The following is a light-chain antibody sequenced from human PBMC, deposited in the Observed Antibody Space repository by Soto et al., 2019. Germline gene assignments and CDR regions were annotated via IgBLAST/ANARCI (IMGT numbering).Light chain of an antibody. V-gene: IGKV3-20*01. CDR3: QQFNNRPPWT. CDR2: GAS. Sequence: EIVLTQSPGTLSLSPGERATLSCRASQSVSSRLAWYQQKPGQAPRLLISGASSRATGIPDRFSGSGSGTDFTLTISRLEPEDFALYYCQQFNNRPPWTFGQGTKVDIK. J-gene: IGKJ1*01. CDR1: QSVSSR.